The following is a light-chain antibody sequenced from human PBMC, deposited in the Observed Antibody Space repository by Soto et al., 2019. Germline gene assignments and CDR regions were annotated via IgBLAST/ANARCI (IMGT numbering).Light chain of an antibody. J-gene: IGLJ2*01. CDR1: SSDVGGYNY. CDR3: SSSTINNTVL. V-gene: IGLV2-14*01. Sequence: QSALTQPASMSGSPGQSITISCTGTSSDVGGYNYVSWYQRHPGKAPKLMIYEVSNRPSGVSNRFSGSKSGNTASLTISGLQAEDEADYYCSSSTINNTVLFGGGTKLTVX. CDR2: EVS.